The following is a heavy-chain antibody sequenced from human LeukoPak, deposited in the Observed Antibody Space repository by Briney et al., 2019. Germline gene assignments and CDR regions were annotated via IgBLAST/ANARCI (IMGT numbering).Heavy chain of an antibody. D-gene: IGHD3-10*01. V-gene: IGHV3-21*01. Sequence: GGSLRLSCAASGFTFSSYSMNWVRQAPGKGLEWVSSITSSGRYIYYADSVKGRFTISRDNSKNTLYLQMNSLRADDTAVYYCAKGGVRFGNSNPWGQGTLVTVSS. CDR3: AKGGVRFGNSNP. J-gene: IGHJ5*02. CDR1: GFTFSSYS. CDR2: ITSSGRYI.